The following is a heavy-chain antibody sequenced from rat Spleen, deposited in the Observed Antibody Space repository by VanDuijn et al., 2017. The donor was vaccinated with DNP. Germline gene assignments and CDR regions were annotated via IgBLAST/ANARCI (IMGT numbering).Heavy chain of an antibody. Sequence: EVQLVESGGGLVQPGRSLKLSCAVSRITFSDHNMAWVRQAPKKGLEWVATISSDGSDTYYRDSVKGRFNISRDTARSTLYLQVDSLSSEETATYYCASRPPPTRGPFDYWGQGVAVTVSS. CDR3: ASRPPPTRGPFDY. CDR2: ISSDGSDT. V-gene: IGHV5-7*01. D-gene: IGHD1-4*01. CDR1: RITFSDHN. J-gene: IGHJ2*01.